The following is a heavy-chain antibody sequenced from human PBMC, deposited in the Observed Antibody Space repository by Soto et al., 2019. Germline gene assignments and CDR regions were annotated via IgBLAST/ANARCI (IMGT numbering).Heavy chain of an antibody. J-gene: IGHJ4*02. Sequence: QVQLVESGGGVVQPGRSLRLSCAASGITFSNYGTHWVRQAPGKGLEWVAVIWYDGRDKYYADSVKGRFTISRDNSKNTLYLQMNSLTADDTAVYYCVSGYGYVDNWGQGTLVTVSS. CDR3: VSGYGYVDN. CDR1: GITFSNYG. CDR2: IWYDGRDK. D-gene: IGHD3-22*01. V-gene: IGHV3-33*01.